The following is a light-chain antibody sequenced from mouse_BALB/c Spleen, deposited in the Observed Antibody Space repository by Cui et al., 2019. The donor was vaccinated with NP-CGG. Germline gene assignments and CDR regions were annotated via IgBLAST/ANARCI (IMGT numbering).Light chain of an antibody. V-gene: IGLV1*01. CDR1: TGAVTTSNY. J-gene: IGLJ1*01. Sequence: QAVVTQESALTPPPGETVTLTCRSSTGAVTTSNYANWVQEKPDHLFTGLIGGTNNRAPGVSAKFSGSLIGDKAALTITGAQTEDEAIYFCALWYSNHWVFGGGTKLTVL. CDR3: ALWYSNHWV. CDR2: GTN.